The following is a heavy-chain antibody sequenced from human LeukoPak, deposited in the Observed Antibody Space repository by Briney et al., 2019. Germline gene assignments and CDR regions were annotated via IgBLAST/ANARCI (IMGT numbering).Heavy chain of an antibody. CDR1: GASFSDRC. V-gene: IGHV4-34*01. Sequence: PSETLSLTCAVYGASFSDRCWTWIRQPPGPGLEWIGEIDQSRSTKYNPSLKGRVTISLDTSKNQFSLDLTSVTAADTAIYYCAASSQLGSYNWFDPWGQGTPVTVSP. J-gene: IGHJ5*02. D-gene: IGHD1-1*01. CDR2: IDQSRST. CDR3: AASSQLGSYNWFDP.